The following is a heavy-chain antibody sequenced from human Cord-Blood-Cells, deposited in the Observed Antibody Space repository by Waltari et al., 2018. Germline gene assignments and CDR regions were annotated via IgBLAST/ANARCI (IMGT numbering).Heavy chain of an antibody. V-gene: IGHV4-34*01. CDR1: GGSFSGYY. CDR3: ARSYDSSGYYYHYYYYGMDV. D-gene: IGHD3-22*01. CDR2: INHSGST. Sequence: QVQLQQWGAGLLKPSETLSLTCAVYGGSFSGYYWSWIRQPPGKGREWIGEINHSGSTNYNPSLKSRVTISVDTSKNQFSLKLSSVTAADTAVYYCARSYDSSGYYYHYYYYGMDVWGQGTTVTVSS. J-gene: IGHJ6*02.